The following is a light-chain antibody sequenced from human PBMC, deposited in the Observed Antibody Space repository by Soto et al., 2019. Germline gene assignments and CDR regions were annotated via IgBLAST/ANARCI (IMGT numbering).Light chain of an antibody. V-gene: IGLV2-14*01. CDR1: SSDIGAYIY. CDR2: EVN. J-gene: IGLJ2*01. Sequence: QSALTQPASVSGSPGQSITISCTGTSSDIGAYIYVSWYQQHPGKAPKLIISEVNNRPSGVSARFSGSKSANTASLTISGLQPDDEGDYYCSSHTTKNTWIFGGGTKLTVL. CDR3: SSHTTKNTWI.